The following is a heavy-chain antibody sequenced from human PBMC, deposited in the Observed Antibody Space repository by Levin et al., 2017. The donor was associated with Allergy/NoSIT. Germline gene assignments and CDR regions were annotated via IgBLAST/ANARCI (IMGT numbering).Heavy chain of an antibody. Sequence: HPGGSLRLSCAASGFTFSSYAMHWVRQAPGKGLEWVAVISYDGSNKYYADSVKGRFTISRDNSKNTLYLQMNSLRAEDTAVYYCARDRGCSSTSCYSFDYWGQGTLVTVSS. J-gene: IGHJ4*02. CDR3: ARDRGCSSTSCYSFDY. D-gene: IGHD2-2*01. CDR1: GFTFSSYA. V-gene: IGHV3-30-3*01. CDR2: ISYDGSNK.